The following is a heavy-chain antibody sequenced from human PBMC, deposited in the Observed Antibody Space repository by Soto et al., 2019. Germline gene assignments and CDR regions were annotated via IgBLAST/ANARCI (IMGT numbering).Heavy chain of an antibody. D-gene: IGHD1-1*01. CDR1: GYIFTSYA. CDR2: INAGNGNT. V-gene: IGHV1-3*01. Sequence: ASVKVSCKASGYIFTSYAMHWVRQAPGQRPEWMGWINAGNGNTKYAQNLLDRVTFTRDTSANTAYMELSSLRSEDTAVYYCARGKGMEENYYYYGLDIWGQGTTVTVSS. J-gene: IGHJ6*02. CDR3: ARGKGMEENYYYYGLDI.